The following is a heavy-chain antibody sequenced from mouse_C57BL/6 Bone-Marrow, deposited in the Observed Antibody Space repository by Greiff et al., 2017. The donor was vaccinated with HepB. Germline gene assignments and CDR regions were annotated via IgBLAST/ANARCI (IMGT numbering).Heavy chain of an antibody. Sequence: QVQLQQSGTELVKPGASVKLSCKASGYTFPSYWMHWVKQRPGQGLEWIGNINPSNGGTNYNEKFKSKATLTVDKSSSTAYMQLSSLTSEDSAVYYCARDYYGSPWYFDVWGTGTTVTVSS. V-gene: IGHV1-53*01. CDR2: INPSNGGT. CDR1: GYTFPSYW. CDR3: ARDYYGSPWYFDV. J-gene: IGHJ1*03. D-gene: IGHD1-1*01.